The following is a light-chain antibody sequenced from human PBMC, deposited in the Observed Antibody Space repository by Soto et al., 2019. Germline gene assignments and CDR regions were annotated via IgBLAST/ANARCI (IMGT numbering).Light chain of an antibody. J-gene: IGLJ3*02. CDR1: SSDVGAYNY. CDR3: TSYTSSSTLVV. V-gene: IGLV2-14*01. Sequence: QSVLTQPASVSGSPGQSITISCIGTSSDVGAYNYVSWYQQHPGKAPKLMIYEVSNRPSGVSDRFSGSKSGNTASLTISGLQAEDEADYYCTSYTSSSTLVVFGGGTKLTVL. CDR2: EVS.